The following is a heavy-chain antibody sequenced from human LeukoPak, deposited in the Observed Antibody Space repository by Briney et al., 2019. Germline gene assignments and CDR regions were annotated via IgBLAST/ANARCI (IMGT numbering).Heavy chain of an antibody. Sequence: GGSLRLSCAASGFTFSSYDMHWVRQATGKGLEWVSAIGTAGDTYYPGSVKGRFTISRENAKNSLYLQMNSLRAGDTAVYYCARAGFGESFIDYWGQGTLVTVSS. D-gene: IGHD3-10*01. CDR2: IGTAGDT. J-gene: IGHJ4*02. CDR3: ARAGFGESFIDY. CDR1: GFTFSSYD. V-gene: IGHV3-13*01.